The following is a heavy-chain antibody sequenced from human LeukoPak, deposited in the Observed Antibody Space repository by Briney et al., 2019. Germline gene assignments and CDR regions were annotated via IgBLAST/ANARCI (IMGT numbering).Heavy chain of an antibody. CDR2: ISGSGGST. D-gene: IGHD3-22*01. V-gene: IGHV3-23*01. CDR3: ARTSAYYYDSSGYTDY. Sequence: PGGSLRLSCAASGFTFSSYAMSWVRQAAGKGLEWVSAISGSGGSTYYADSVKGRFTISRDNSKNTLYLQMNSLRAEDTAVYYCARTSAYYYDSSGYTDYWGQGTLVTVSS. J-gene: IGHJ4*02. CDR1: GFTFSSYA.